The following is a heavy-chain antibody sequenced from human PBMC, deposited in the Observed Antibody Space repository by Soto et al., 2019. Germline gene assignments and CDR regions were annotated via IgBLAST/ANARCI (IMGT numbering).Heavy chain of an antibody. CDR1: GGSFSSYA. J-gene: IGHJ5*02. CDR2: IIPIFGTA. D-gene: IGHD3-16*02. Sequence: SVKVSGKASGGSFSSYAISWVRQAPGQGLEWMGGIIPIFGTANYAQKFQGRVTITADESTSTAYMELSSLRSEDTAVYYCATVYRGDYVWGSYRYDNWFDHWGQGTLVTVSS. CDR3: ATVYRGDYVWGSYRYDNWFDH. V-gene: IGHV1-69*13.